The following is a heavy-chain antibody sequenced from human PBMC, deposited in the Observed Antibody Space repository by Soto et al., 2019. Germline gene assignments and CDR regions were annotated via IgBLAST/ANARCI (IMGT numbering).Heavy chain of an antibody. V-gene: IGHV3-30*18. Sequence: QVQLVESGGGVVQPGRSLRLSCAASGFTFSSYGMHWVRQAPGNGLEWVAVISYDGSNKYYADSVKGRFTISRDNSKNTLYLQMNSLRAEDTAVYYCAKDSRSWGIAAAGDNWFDPWCQGTLVTVSS. CDR3: AKDSRSWGIAAAGDNWFDP. CDR2: ISYDGSNK. CDR1: GFTFSSYG. J-gene: IGHJ5*02. D-gene: IGHD6-13*01.